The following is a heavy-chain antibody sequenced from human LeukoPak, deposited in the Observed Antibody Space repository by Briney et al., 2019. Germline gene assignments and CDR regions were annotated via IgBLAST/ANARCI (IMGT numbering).Heavy chain of an antibody. CDR2: MNPVSGNA. CDR1: GYTFTNFD. Sequence: ASVKVSCKASGYTFTNFDINWVRQAPGQGLEWMGWMNPVSGNAGSAQKFKGRVSLTRDTSITTAYMELSSLRSDDTAFYYCARAPMGVAPLYWGQGTLVTVSS. D-gene: IGHD1-26*01. CDR3: ARAPMGVAPLY. V-gene: IGHV1-8*01. J-gene: IGHJ4*02.